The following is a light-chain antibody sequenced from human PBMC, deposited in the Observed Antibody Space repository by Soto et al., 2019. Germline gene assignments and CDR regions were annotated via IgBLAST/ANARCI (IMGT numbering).Light chain of an antibody. CDR3: QQYNNWPLT. CDR1: QTVRSA. Sequence: EIVMTQSPATLSVSPGERATLSCRASQTVRSAFAWYQHRPGQAPRLLIYGASIRATGIPARFIGSGSGTEFTLTISSLQSEDFAVYYCQQYNNWPLTFGGGTKVDIK. V-gene: IGKV3-15*01. CDR2: GAS. J-gene: IGKJ4*01.